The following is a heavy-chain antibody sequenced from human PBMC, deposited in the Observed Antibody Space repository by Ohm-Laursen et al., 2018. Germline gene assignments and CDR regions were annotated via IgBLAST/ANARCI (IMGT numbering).Heavy chain of an antibody. CDR1: GFQFDRYS. CDR2: INWNSDSR. CDR3: ARENIAASNDY. V-gene: IGHV3-9*01. D-gene: IGHD2-15*01. Sequence: SLRLSCAASGFQFDRYSMHWVRQAPGKGLEWVSVINWNSDSRIYADSVKGRFTISRDNAKSTVYLEMNSLRAEDTAVYYCARENIAASNDYWGQGTLVTVSS. J-gene: IGHJ4*02.